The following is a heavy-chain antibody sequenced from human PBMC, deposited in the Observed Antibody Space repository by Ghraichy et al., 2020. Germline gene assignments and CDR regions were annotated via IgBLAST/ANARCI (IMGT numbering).Heavy chain of an antibody. Sequence: SETLSLTCTVSGDSFTTSYWTWIRQPAGKGLEWIGRISASGSTYQNPSLRSRISMSVDTSKNTFSLRLTSVTAADTAVYYCARDDLVGGGGRNWFHPWGQGRLVTVYS. CDR2: ISASGST. CDR1: GDSFTTSY. J-gene: IGHJ5*02. V-gene: IGHV4-4*07. D-gene: IGHD3-16*01. CDR3: ARDDLVGGGGRNWFHP.